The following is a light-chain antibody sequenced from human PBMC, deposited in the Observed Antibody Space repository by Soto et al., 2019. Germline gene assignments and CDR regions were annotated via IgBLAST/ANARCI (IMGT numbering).Light chain of an antibody. Sequence: IQMPHSPSTLSASVGDRVTIPCRASHSISSWLAWYQQKPGKAPKLLIYKASSLESGAPSRFSGSGSGTEFTLTISSLQPDDFATYYCQQYNSYSPTFGQGTKV. J-gene: IGKJ1*01. V-gene: IGKV1-5*03. CDR1: HSISSW. CDR2: KAS. CDR3: QQYNSYSPT.